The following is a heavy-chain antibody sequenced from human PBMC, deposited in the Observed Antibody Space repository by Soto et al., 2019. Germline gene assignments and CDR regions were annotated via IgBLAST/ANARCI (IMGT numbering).Heavy chain of an antibody. CDR1: GGSISNYY. J-gene: IGHJ5*02. V-gene: IGHV4-59*01. CDR2: IYYSGST. Sequence: SETLSLTCTVSGGSISNYYWSRIRQPPGKGLEWIGYIYYSGSTNYNPSLKSRVTISVDTSKNQFSLKLSSVTAADTAVYYCARGVWKGENWLDPWGQGTLVTVSS. D-gene: IGHD1-1*01. CDR3: ARGVWKGENWLDP.